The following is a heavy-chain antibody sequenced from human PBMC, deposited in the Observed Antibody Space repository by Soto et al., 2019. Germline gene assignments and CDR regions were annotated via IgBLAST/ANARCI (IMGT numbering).Heavy chain of an antibody. CDR1: GGTFSSYA. Sequence: GASVKVSCKASGGTFSSYAISWVRQAPGQGLEWMGGIIPIFGTANYAQKFQGRVTITADESTSTAYMELSSLRSEDTAVYHCAREGSGNSFDYWGQGTLVTVSS. D-gene: IGHD6-19*01. J-gene: IGHJ4*02. V-gene: IGHV1-69*13. CDR2: IIPIFGTA. CDR3: AREGSGNSFDY.